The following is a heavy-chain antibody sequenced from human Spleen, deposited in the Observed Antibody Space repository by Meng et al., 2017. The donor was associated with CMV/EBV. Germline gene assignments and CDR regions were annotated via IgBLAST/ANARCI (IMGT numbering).Heavy chain of an antibody. J-gene: IGHJ5*02. CDR1: GGSITSGNYY. D-gene: IGHD1-1*01. CDR2: IYYSGSI. CDR3: ARDYSGTEGDNWFDP. V-gene: IGHV4-39*07. Sequence: SETLSLTCTVSGGSITSGNYYWGWIRQSPGKGLVWIGSIYYSGSIYYSPSLKSRVTISVDPSRNQFSLKLRYVTAEDTAMYYCARDYSGTEGDNWFDPWGQGTLVTVSS.